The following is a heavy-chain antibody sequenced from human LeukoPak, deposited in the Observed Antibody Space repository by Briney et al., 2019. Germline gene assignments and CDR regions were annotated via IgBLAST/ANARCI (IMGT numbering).Heavy chain of an antibody. V-gene: IGHV3-53*01. CDR2: IYSGGST. J-gene: IGHJ6*02. D-gene: IGHD6-13*01. CDR3: ARDLLVDGMDV. CDR1: GFSISGYW. Sequence: GGSLRLSCAASGFSISGYWVHWVRQAPGKGLVCVSVIYSGGSTYYADSVKGRFTISRDNSKNTLYLQMNSLRAEDTAVYYCARDLLVDGMDVWGQGTTVTVSS.